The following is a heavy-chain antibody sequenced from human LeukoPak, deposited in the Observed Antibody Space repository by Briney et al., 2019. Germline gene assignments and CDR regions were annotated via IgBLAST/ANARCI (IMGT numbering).Heavy chain of an antibody. CDR3: ARVRYDILTGYKYYFDY. CDR1: GGSISSYY. CDR2: IYYSGST. D-gene: IGHD3-9*01. J-gene: IGHJ4*02. V-gene: IGHV4-59*01. Sequence: PSETLSLTCTVSGGSISSYYWSWIRQPPGKGLEWIGYIYYSGSTNYNPSLKSRVTISVDTSKIQFSLKLSSVTAADTAVYYCARVRYDILTGYKYYFDYWGQGTLVTVSS.